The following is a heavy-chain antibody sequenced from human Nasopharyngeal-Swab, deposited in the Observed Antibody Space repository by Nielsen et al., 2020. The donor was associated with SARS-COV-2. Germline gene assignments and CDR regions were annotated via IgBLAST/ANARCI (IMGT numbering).Heavy chain of an antibody. J-gene: IGHJ4*02. Sequence: SLRLSCAVSGGSISSSNWWSWVRQPPGKGLEWIGEIYHSGSTNYNPSLKSRVTISVDKSKNQFSLKLSSVTAADTAVYYCARTDYGDGIFDYWGQGTLVTVSS. CDR1: GGSISSSNW. CDR3: ARTDYGDGIFDY. V-gene: IGHV4-4*02. CDR2: IYHSGST. D-gene: IGHD4-17*01.